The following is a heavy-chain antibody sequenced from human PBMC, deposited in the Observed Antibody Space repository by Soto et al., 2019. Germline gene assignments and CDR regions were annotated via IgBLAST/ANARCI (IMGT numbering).Heavy chain of an antibody. Sequence: ASVKVFCKASGCTFTSYYMHWVRQAPGQGLEWMGIINPSGGSTSYAQKFQGRVTMTRDTSTSTVYMELSSLRSEDTAVYYCARDXTTYYYDSSGYGSYYFDYWGQGTLVTVSS. CDR2: INPSGGST. J-gene: IGHJ4*02. CDR1: GCTFTSYY. V-gene: IGHV1-46*01. CDR3: ARDXTTYYYDSSGYGSYYFDY. D-gene: IGHD3-22*01.